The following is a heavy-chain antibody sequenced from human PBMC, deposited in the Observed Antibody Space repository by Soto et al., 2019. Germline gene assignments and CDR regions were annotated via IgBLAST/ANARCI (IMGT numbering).Heavy chain of an antibody. D-gene: IGHD2-15*01. CDR1: GGSISSSSYY. CDR3: ARTPGPYCSGGSCYSRDY. CDR2: IYYSGST. J-gene: IGHJ4*02. Sequence: PSETLSLTCTVSGGSISSSSYYWGWIRQPPGKGLEWIGSIYYSGSTYYNPSLKSRVTISVDTSKNQFSLKLSSVIAADTAVYYCARTPGPYCSGGSCYSRDYWGQGTLVTVSS. V-gene: IGHV4-39*01.